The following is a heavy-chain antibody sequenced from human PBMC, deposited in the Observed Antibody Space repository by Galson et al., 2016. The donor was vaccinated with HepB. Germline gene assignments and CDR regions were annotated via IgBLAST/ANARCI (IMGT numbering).Heavy chain of an antibody. CDR1: GYTFSGYG. J-gene: IGHJ4*02. D-gene: IGHD3-10*02. V-gene: IGHV3-30*03. CDR3: ARRNEDCPPVGCSVDY. Sequence: SLRLSCAASGYTFSGYGMHWVRQALGKGLEWVAADSMDGRRKWYAEAVKGRFTISRDNSNSILFLQMNSLRADDTAVYYCARRNEDCPPVGCSVDYWGQGTLVSVSS. CDR2: DSMDGRRK.